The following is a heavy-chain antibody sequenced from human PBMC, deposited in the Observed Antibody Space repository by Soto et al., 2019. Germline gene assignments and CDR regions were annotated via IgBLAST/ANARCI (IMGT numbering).Heavy chain of an antibody. CDR3: AKGANYYDSSGFYLFNF. CDR2: VSYDGTNA. J-gene: IGHJ4*02. D-gene: IGHD3-22*01. CDR1: GFTFDASG. Sequence: QVHLVESGGGVVQPGRSLRLSCAASGFTFDASGMHWVRQAPGRGLEWVAIVSYDGTNAQYSDSVKGRFTISRDNSNTTLFLQMDSLRVEDTAVYYCAKGANYYDSSGFYLFNFWGQGTPVTVSS. V-gene: IGHV3-30*18.